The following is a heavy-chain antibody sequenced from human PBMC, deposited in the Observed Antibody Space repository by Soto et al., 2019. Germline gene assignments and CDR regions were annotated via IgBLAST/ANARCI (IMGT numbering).Heavy chain of an antibody. D-gene: IGHD3-10*02. V-gene: IGHV3-53*02. Sequence: EVQLVETGGGLIQPGGSLRLSCAASGFIVTSNYMTWVRQAPGKGLEWVSVMCSNGTTSYADSVKGRFTVSRDRNTLYLQMNSLRAGDTAVYYCVRSVHFWGQGTLVTVSS. CDR1: GFIVTSNY. CDR3: VRSVHF. CDR2: MCSNGTT. J-gene: IGHJ4*02.